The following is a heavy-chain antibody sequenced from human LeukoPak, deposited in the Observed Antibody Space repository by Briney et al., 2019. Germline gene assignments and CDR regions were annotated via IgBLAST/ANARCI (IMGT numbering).Heavy chain of an antibody. V-gene: IGHV4-39*07. J-gene: IGHJ6*03. CDR2: INHSGST. CDR1: SYSISSSSYY. CDR3: ARGGEDGYNYWFYYYYYMDV. Sequence: PSETLSLTCNVSSYSISSSSYYWGWIRQPPGKGLEWIGEINHSGSTNYNPSLKGRVTISVDTSKNQFSLKLSSVTAADTAVYYCARGGEDGYNYWFYYYYYMDVWGKGTTVTVSS. D-gene: IGHD5-24*01.